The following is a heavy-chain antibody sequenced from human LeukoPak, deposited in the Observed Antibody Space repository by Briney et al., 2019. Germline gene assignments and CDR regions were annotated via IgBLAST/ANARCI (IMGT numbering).Heavy chain of an antibody. Sequence: SGTLSLTCTVSGDSINSLDLWSWVRQPPGKGLEWIGEMYLSGTTHSNPSVKSRVAISIDKSKNQFFLNLSSVTAADTAVYYCAGLVGRYSSGLYYYYFDYWGQGALVTVSS. J-gene: IGHJ4*02. V-gene: IGHV4-4*02. CDR1: GDSINSLDL. D-gene: IGHD3-22*01. CDR3: AGLVGRYSSGLYYYYFDY. CDR2: MYLSGTT.